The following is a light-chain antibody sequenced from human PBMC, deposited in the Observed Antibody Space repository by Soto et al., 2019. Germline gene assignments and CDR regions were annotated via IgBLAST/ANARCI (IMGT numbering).Light chain of an antibody. CDR2: GAS. Sequence: ELVLTQSPATLSLSPGERATLSCRASQSVSNNYLAWYQQKPGQAPRLLIYGASTRTTGIPDRFSGSGSGTDFTLTIGRLEPGDFAVYYCLHYGGSPLTFGQGTRLEIK. CDR3: LHYGGSPLT. V-gene: IGKV3-20*01. J-gene: IGKJ5*01. CDR1: QSVSNNY.